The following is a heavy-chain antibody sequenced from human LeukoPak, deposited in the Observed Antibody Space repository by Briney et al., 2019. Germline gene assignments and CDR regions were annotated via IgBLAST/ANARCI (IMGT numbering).Heavy chain of an antibody. CDR1: GYSFTSYW. J-gene: IGHJ4*02. V-gene: IGHV5-51*01. D-gene: IGHD5-12*01. CDR2: IYPGDSDT. Sequence: GESLKISCKGSGYSFTSYWIGWVRQMPGKGLEWMGIIYPGDSDTRYSPSFQGQVTISADKSISTAYLQWSSLKSSDTAMYYCARQSVKGAYDYISSFDYWGQGTLVTVSS. CDR3: ARQSVKGAYDYISSFDY.